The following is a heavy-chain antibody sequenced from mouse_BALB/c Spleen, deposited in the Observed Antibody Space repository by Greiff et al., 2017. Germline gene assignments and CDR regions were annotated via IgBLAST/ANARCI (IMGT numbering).Heavy chain of an antibody. J-gene: IGHJ3*01. CDR2: IYPGDGDT. CDR3: ARRDGNYPFAY. D-gene: IGHD2-1*01. Sequence: QVQLQQSGAELVKPGASVKLSCTASGFNIKDTYMHWVKQRPGQGLEWIGQIYPGDGDTNYNGKFKGKATLTADKSSSTAYMQLSSLTSEDSAVYFCARRDGNYPFAYWGQGTLVTVSA. V-gene: IGHV1-80*01. CDR1: GFNIKDTY.